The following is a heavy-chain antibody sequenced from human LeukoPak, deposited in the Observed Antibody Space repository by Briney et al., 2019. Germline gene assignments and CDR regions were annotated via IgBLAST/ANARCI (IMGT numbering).Heavy chain of an antibody. CDR2: ISVYNANT. V-gene: IGHV1-18*01. J-gene: IGHJ4*02. CDR3: ARDLLLGVAFDY. CDR1: GYSFTSYG. D-gene: IGHD3-3*01. Sequence: ASVNVSFKASGYSFTSYGLSWVRQAPGQGLEWMGWISVYNANTNYAQKFQGRVTMTTDTSTSTAYMELRSLRSDDTAVYYCARDLLLGVAFDYWGQGTLVTVSS.